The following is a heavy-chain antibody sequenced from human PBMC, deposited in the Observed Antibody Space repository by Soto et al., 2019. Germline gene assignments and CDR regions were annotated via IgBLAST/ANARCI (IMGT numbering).Heavy chain of an antibody. CDR1: GFTFTRYS. CDR2: ISSTTNYI. V-gene: IGHV3-21*06. CDR3: ARESEDLTSNFDY. J-gene: IGHJ4*02. Sequence: LRLSCAASGFTFTRYSMNWVRQAPGKGLEWVSSISSTTNYIYYGDSMKGRFTISRDNGKNSLYLEIHSLRAEDTAVYYCARESEDLTSNFDYWGQGTLVTVSS.